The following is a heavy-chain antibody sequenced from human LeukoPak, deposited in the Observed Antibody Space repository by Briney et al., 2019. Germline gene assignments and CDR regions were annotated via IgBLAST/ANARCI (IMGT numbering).Heavy chain of an antibody. J-gene: IGHJ4*02. CDR3: AKDAAGPEY. V-gene: IGHV3-23*01. CDR1: GLSFSSYS. CDR2: ISASGGST. Sequence: GGSLRLSCAVSGLSFSSYSMTWVRQAPGKGLHWVSHISASGGSTHYADSVKGRFTISRDNSKNTLYLQMNSLRAEDTAVCFSAKDAAGPEYWGQGSLVTVCS. D-gene: IGHD6-13*01.